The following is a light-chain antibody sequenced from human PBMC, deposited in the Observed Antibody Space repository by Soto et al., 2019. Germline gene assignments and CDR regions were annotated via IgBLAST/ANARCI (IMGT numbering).Light chain of an antibody. V-gene: IGLV2-8*01. J-gene: IGLJ1*01. CDR3: SSFAGTNSFV. CDR2: EVT. CDR1: TSDIGDYNY. Sequence: QSALTQPPSASGAPGQSVTISCTGTTSDIGDYNYVSWYQQRPGKAPKLIIYEVTRRPSGVPDRIFGSKSYTTASLTVSGLQAEDEADYYCSSFAGTNSFVFGTGTKLTVL.